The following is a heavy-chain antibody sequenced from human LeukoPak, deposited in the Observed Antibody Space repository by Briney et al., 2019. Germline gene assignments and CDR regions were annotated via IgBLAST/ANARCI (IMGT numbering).Heavy chain of an antibody. CDR2: IDPSDSYT. J-gene: IGHJ6*02. V-gene: IGHV5-10-1*01. CDR3: ARHEDIVVVPAASYYYYGMDV. D-gene: IGHD2-2*01. Sequence: GESLKISCKGSGYSFTSYWISWVRQMPGKGLEWMGRIDPSDSYTNYSPSLQGHVTISAAKSISTAYLQWSSLKASDTAMYYCARHEDIVVVPAASYYYYGMDVWGQGTTVTVSS. CDR1: GYSFTSYW.